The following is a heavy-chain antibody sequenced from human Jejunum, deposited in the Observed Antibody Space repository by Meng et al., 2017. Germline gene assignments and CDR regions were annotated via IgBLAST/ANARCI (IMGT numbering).Heavy chain of an antibody. CDR1: GDSISSTSW. CDR2: IYHSGRS. V-gene: IGHV4-4*02. CDR3: ARGVGDIRFGFDY. D-gene: IGHD3-16*01. J-gene: IGHJ4*02. Sequence: QVPPKGSVPGPVKPSGTLSLTCEVSGDSISSTSWWDWLRQPPGKGLEWIGEIYHSGRSNFIPSLKSRVSISLDESKNQFSLTLNSVTAADTAVYYCARGVGDIRFGFDYWGQGILVTVSS.